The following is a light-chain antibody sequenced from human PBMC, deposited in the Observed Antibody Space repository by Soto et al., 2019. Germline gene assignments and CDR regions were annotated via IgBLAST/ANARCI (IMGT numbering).Light chain of an antibody. CDR3: QQYDRASWT. Sequence: DIQMTQSHSTLSASVGDRVIITCRASQSISSWLAWYQQKPGKAPDLLIYRASTLKTGIPSRFSGSGSGTEFTLTISNLQPDDFATYYCQQYDRASWTFGPGTKVEIK. V-gene: IGKV1-5*03. CDR2: RAS. CDR1: QSISSW. J-gene: IGKJ1*01.